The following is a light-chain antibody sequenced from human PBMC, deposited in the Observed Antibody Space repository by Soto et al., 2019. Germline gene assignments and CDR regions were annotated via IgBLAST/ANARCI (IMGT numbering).Light chain of an antibody. CDR3: MQALETPYT. Sequence: EIVMTQSPPSLTVTPGEPASISCRSSQRLLHSNGNTFLDWYLQKPGQSPQLLIYLGSNRASGVPDMVSGSEAGTDFTLKISRVEAEDAGVYYCMQALETPYTFGQGTKLEIK. V-gene: IGKV2-28*01. CDR1: QRLLHSNGNTF. CDR2: LGS. J-gene: IGKJ2*01.